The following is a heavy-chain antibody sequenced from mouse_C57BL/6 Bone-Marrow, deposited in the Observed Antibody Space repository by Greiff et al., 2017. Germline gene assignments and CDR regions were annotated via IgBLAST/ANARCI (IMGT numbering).Heavy chain of an antibody. CDR1: GYTFTSYW. Sequence: VKLQQPGAELVKPGASVKMSCKASGYTFTSYWITWVKQRPGQGLEWIGDIYPGNGSTNYNEKFKCKATLTVDTSSSTAYMQLSCLTSEDSAVYYCASTPLYYSNSFCYFDVGDTGTTVTVSS. CDR3: ASTPLYYSNSFCYFDV. V-gene: IGHV1-55*01. D-gene: IGHD2-5*01. CDR2: IYPGNGST. J-gene: IGHJ1*03.